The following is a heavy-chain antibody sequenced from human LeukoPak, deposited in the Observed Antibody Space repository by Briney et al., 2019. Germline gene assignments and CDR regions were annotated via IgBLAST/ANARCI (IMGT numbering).Heavy chain of an antibody. Sequence: PGGSLRLSCAASGFTFSSYAMSWVRQAPGKGLEWVSGVSGSGGSTYYADSVKGRFTISRDNSKNTVYVQMNSLRAEDTAVYYCARGSPYSSSYYYFDYWGPGTLVTVSS. CDR1: GFTFSSYA. CDR2: VSGSGGST. CDR3: ARGSPYSSSYYYFDY. V-gene: IGHV3-23*01. D-gene: IGHD6-13*01. J-gene: IGHJ4*02.